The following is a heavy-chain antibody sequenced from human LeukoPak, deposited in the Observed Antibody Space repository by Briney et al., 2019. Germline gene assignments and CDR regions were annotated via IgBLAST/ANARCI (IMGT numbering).Heavy chain of an antibody. CDR2: IYYSGST. J-gene: IGHJ6*03. V-gene: IGHV4-59*11. CDR3: ARDARDFGVVPPYYYYMDV. CDR1: GGSISSHY. Sequence: PSETLSLTCTVSGGSISSHYWSWIRQPPGKGLEWIGYIYYSGSTNYNPSLKSRVTISVDTSKNQFSLKLSSVTAADTAVYYCARDARDFGVVPPYYYYMDVWGKGTTVTVSS. D-gene: IGHD3-3*01.